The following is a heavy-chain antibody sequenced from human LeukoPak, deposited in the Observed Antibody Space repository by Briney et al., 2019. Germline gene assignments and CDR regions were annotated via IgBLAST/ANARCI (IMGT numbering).Heavy chain of an antibody. CDR3: ARGGNSGLTY. Sequence: PSETLSLTCAVYGGSFSGYYWSWIRQPPGKGLEWIGEINHSGSTNYNPSLKSRVTISVDTSKNQFSPKLSSVTAADTAVYYRARGGNSGLTYWGQGTLVIVSS. CDR1: GGSFSGYY. V-gene: IGHV4-34*01. CDR2: INHSGST. D-gene: IGHD5-12*01. J-gene: IGHJ4*02.